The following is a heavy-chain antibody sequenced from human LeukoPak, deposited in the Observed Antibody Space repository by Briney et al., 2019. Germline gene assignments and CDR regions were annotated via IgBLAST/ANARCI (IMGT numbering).Heavy chain of an antibody. V-gene: IGHV3-23*01. CDR2: VSGSGGAT. D-gene: IGHD1-1*01. CDR3: ANNRGGTYKYYMDV. Sequence: GGSLRLSCAASGFTFNNYAMSWVRQAPGMGLDWLSYVSGSGGATYYAASVKGRFTISRDNSKNTVYLQMGSLRAEDTAVYYCANNRGGTYKYYMDVWGNGTTVTVSS. CDR1: GFTFNNYA. J-gene: IGHJ6*03.